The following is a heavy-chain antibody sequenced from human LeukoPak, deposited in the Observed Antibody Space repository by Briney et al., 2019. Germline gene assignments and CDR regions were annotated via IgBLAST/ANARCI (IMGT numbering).Heavy chain of an antibody. CDR1: GGSISSYY. Sequence: KTSETLSLTCTVSGGSISSYYWSWMRQPVGKGLEWIGRIYTSGSTKYNPSLKSRVTMSVDTSKNQFSLKLSSVTAADTAVYYCARDKTGDYGDLNWFDPWGQGTLVTVSS. V-gene: IGHV4-4*07. J-gene: IGHJ5*02. CDR3: ARDKTGDYGDLNWFDP. CDR2: IYTSGST. D-gene: IGHD4-17*01.